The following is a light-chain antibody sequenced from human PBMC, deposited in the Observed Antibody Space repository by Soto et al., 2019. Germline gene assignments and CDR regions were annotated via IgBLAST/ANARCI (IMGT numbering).Light chain of an antibody. CDR1: QSISNW. Sequence: DIQMTQSPATLSASVGDRVTIACRASQSISNWLAWYQQKPGKAPKLLIYKASSLESGVPSRFSGSGSGTEFTLTISSLQPDDFATYYCLQYKNYFLTFGGGTKVEIK. J-gene: IGKJ4*01. V-gene: IGKV1-5*03. CDR3: LQYKNYFLT. CDR2: KAS.